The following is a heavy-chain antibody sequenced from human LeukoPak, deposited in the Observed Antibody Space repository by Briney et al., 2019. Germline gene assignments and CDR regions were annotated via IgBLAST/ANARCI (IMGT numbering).Heavy chain of an antibody. V-gene: IGHV1-8*01. CDR2: MNPNSGNT. Sequence: ASVKVSCKASGYTFTSYDINWVRQATGQGLEWMGWMNPNSGNTGYTQKFQGRVTMTRNTSISTAYMELSSLRSEDTAVYYCARAFYDSSGYYSWYYFDYWGQGTLVTVSS. D-gene: IGHD3-22*01. J-gene: IGHJ4*02. CDR3: ARAFYDSSGYYSWYYFDY. CDR1: GYTFTSYD.